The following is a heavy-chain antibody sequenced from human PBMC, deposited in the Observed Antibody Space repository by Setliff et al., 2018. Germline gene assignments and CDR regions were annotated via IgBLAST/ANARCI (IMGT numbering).Heavy chain of an antibody. Sequence: GGSLRLSCAASGFMFGSYAMHWVRQAPGRGPEWLAVISYDGSHAYYADSVRGRFTISRDNSNNTLYMQMSSLRAEDTAIYSCARDGKQYYYDSTGYYRNWFDPWGQGTLVTVSS. CDR2: ISYDGSHA. CDR3: ARDGKQYYYDSTGYYRNWFDP. D-gene: IGHD3-22*01. CDR1: GFMFGSYA. V-gene: IGHV3-30-3*01. J-gene: IGHJ5*02.